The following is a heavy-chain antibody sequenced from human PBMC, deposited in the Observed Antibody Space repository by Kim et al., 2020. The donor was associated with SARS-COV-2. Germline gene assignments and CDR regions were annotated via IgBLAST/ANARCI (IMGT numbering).Heavy chain of an antibody. CDR3: SRQGVREFDQGYYYGMDV. D-gene: IGHD3-10*01. V-gene: IGHV4-59*08. Sequence: SETLSLTCTVSGGSISSYYWSWIRQPPGKGLEWIGYIYYSGSTNYNPSLKSRVTISVDTSKNQFSLKLSSVPAADTAVYYCSRQGVREFDQGYYYGMDVWGQGTTVTVSS. J-gene: IGHJ6*02. CDR1: GGSISSYY. CDR2: IYYSGST.